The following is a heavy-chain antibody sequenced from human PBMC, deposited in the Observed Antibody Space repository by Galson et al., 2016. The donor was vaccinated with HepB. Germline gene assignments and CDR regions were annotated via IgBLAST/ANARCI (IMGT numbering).Heavy chain of an antibody. V-gene: IGHV3-9*01. Sequence: SLRLSCAASGFTFNDYAMHWVRQAPGKGLEWVSGISWNSGSIGHADSVKGRFTISRDNAKNSLYLQMNSLRAEDTALYYCAKDMYSSGWYFAFDIWGQGTMVTVSS. CDR3: AKDMYSSGWYFAFDI. J-gene: IGHJ3*02. CDR2: ISWNSGSI. CDR1: GFTFNDYA. D-gene: IGHD6-19*01.